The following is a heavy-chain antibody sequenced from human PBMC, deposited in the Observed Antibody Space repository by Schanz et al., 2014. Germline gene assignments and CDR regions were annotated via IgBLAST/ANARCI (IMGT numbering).Heavy chain of an antibody. CDR2: INPLSGAT. V-gene: IGHV1-2*02. J-gene: IGHJ5*02. D-gene: IGHD4-4*01. Sequence: QVQLVQSGAEVKKPGASVKVSCKASGYTFTGYYIHWVRQAPGQGFEWMGWINPLSGATDYAPTFQGRVFMTRDTSISTAYMEVTRLVSSDTAVYYCARRGPNCSNNACYHGWFDPWGQGTLVTVSS. CDR1: GYTFTGYY. CDR3: ARRGPNCSNNACYHGWFDP.